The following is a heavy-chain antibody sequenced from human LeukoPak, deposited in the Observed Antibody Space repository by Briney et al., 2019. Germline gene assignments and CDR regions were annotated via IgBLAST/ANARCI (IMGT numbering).Heavy chain of an antibody. V-gene: IGHV3-23*01. Sequence: PGGSLRLSCEASGFTFSNYGMSWVRQAPGKGLEWVSAISSGGGNTYYAASVKGRFTISRDNSKNTLYLQMNSLRVGDTAVYYCAIPSGRFLEWLFPYYFESWGQGTLVTVSS. CDR1: GFTFSNYG. J-gene: IGHJ4*02. CDR3: AIPSGRFLEWLFPYYFES. D-gene: IGHD3-3*01. CDR2: ISSGGGNT.